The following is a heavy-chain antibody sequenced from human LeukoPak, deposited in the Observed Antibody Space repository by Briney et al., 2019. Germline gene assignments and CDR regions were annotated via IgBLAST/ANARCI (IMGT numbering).Heavy chain of an antibody. Sequence: ASVKVSCKASGYSFNSYGISWVRQAPGQGLEWMGWVSADNGETNYAEKFQGRVTMTTDTSTSTAYMELRSLSSDDTAVYYCARDYPLLLLWECFDPWGQGTLVSVSS. CDR2: VSADNGET. V-gene: IGHV1-18*01. CDR3: ARDYPLLLLWECFDP. J-gene: IGHJ5*02. D-gene: IGHD3-22*01. CDR1: GYSFNSYG.